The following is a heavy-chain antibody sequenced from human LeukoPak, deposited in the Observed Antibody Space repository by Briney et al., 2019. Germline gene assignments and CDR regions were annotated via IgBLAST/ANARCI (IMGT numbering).Heavy chain of an antibody. CDR3: ARDVTSPYYYDSSGFWFNP. D-gene: IGHD3-22*01. CDR2: IYDSGST. J-gene: IGHJ5*02. CDR1: GGSISSYY. Sequence: PSETLSLTCTVAGGSISSYYWSWIRQPPGKGPEWIGYIYDSGSTNYNPSLKSRVTISVDTSKNQFSLKLSSVTAADTAVYYCARDVTSPYYYDSSGFWFNPCGQGTLVTVSS. V-gene: IGHV4-59*01.